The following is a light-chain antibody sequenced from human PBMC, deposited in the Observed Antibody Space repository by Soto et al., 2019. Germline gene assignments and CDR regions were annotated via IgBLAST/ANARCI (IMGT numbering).Light chain of an antibody. CDR1: QGISSY. CDR2: AAS. J-gene: IGKJ1*01. V-gene: IGKV1-8*01. Sequence: AIRMTQSPSSFSASTGDRVTITCRASQGISSYLAWYQQKPGKAPKLLLYAASTLQSGVPSRFSGSGSGTDVTLTISCLQSEDFATYYWQQYYSYPQTFGQGTKVEIK. CDR3: QQYYSYPQT.